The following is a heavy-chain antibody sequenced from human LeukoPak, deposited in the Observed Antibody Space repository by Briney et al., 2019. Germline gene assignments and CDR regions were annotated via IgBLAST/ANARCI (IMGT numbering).Heavy chain of an antibody. D-gene: IGHD3-9*01. CDR1: GGSISSYY. Sequence: PSETLSLTCTVSGGSISSYYWSWIRQPPGEGLEWIGYIYYSGSTNHNPPLKGRVTISVDTSKNQSSLKPSSVTAADTAVYYCARHLVSKSRHNYFDYWGQGTLVTVSS. V-gene: IGHV4-59*01. J-gene: IGHJ4*02. CDR3: ARHLVSKSRHNYFDY. CDR2: IYYSGST.